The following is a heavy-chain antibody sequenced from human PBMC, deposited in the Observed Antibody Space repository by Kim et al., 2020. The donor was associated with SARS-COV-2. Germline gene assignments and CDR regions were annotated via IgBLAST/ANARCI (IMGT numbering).Heavy chain of an antibody. CDR2: TYYRSKWYN. CDR1: GDSVSSNSAA. D-gene: IGHD6-6*01. Sequence: SQTLSLTCAISGDSVSSNSAAWNWIRQSPSRGLEWLGRTYYRSKWYNDYAVSVKSRITINPDTSKNQFSLQLNSVTPEDTAVYYCARDPLYSSSPKGDYYYYGMDVWGQGTTVTVSS. CDR3: ARDPLYSSSPKGDYYYYGMDV. V-gene: IGHV6-1*01. J-gene: IGHJ6*02.